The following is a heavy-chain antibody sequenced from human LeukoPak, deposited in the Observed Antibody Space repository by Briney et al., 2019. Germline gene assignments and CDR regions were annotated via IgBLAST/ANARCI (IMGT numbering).Heavy chain of an antibody. V-gene: IGHV3-23*01. CDR2: LSGSGDNT. CDR3: AKAPQLGWLRVDY. J-gene: IGHJ4*02. Sequence: GGSLRLSCAASGFTFSSYAMNWVRQAPGKGLEWVSTLSGSGDNTYYADSVKGRFTISRDNSKNTLHLQMNSLRAGDTGIYYRAKAPQLGWLRVDYWGQGTLVTVSS. D-gene: IGHD5-12*01. CDR1: GFTFSSYA.